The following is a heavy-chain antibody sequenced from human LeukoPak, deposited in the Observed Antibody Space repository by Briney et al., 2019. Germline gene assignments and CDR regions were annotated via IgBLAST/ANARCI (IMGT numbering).Heavy chain of an antibody. V-gene: IGHV1-46*01. J-gene: IGHJ4*02. CDR1: GYTFTSYY. CDR2: MNPSGGST. D-gene: IGHD3-16*02. Sequence: ASVKVSCKASGYTFTSYYIHWVRQAPGQGLEWMAIMNPSGGSTSSAQKFQGRVTMTRDTSTSTVYMELSGLRSEDTAVYYCARAGVITAADYWGQETLVTVSS. CDR3: ARAGVITAADY.